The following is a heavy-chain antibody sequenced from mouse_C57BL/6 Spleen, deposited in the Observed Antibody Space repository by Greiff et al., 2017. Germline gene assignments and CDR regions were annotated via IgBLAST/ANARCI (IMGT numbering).Heavy chain of an antibody. V-gene: IGHV3-1*01. Sequence: VQLKESGPGMVKPSQSLSLTCTVTGYSITSGYDWHWIRHFPGNKLEWMGYISYSGSTNYNPSLKSRISITHDPSKNHFFLKLNSVTTEDTATYYCARDYDGAWFAYWGQGTLVTVSA. J-gene: IGHJ3*01. CDR2: ISYSGST. CDR1: GYSITSGYD. CDR3: ARDYDGAWFAY. D-gene: IGHD1-1*01.